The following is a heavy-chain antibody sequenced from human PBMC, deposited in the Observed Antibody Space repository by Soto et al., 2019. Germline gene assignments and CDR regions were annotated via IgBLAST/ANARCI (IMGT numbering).Heavy chain of an antibody. Sequence: EVQLVESGGGLVQPGGSLRLSCAASGFTFSSSWLSWVRQAPGKGLEGLANLQQDGGGKYYVDSVKGRFTISRDNAKNSLYLQMNSLRAEDTAVYYCARDYGRNFVYWGQGTLVTVSS. CDR2: LQQDGGGK. D-gene: IGHD3-16*01. V-gene: IGHV3-7*01. CDR1: GFTFSSSW. J-gene: IGHJ4*02. CDR3: ARDYGRNFVY.